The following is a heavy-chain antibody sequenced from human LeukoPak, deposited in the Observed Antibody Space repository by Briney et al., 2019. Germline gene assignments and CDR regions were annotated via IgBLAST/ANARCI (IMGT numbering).Heavy chain of an antibody. J-gene: IGHJ4*02. CDR1: GFTFTTYD. CDR2: ISSNGGRT. CDR3: AAEMTTVTGGFDY. Sequence: TGGSLRLSCAASGFTFTTYDMRWVRQAPGKGLEYVSSISSNGGRTYYANSVKGRFTISRDNFENTLFLQMGSLRAEDMAVYYCAAEMTTVTGGFDYWGQGTLVIVSS. D-gene: IGHD4-11*01. V-gene: IGHV3-64*01.